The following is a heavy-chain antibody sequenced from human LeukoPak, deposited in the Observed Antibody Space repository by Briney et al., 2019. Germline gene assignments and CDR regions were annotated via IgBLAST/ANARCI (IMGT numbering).Heavy chain of an antibody. V-gene: IGHV4-31*03. Sequence: PSETLSLTCTVSGGSISSGTYYWSWIRQHPGKGLEWIGYIYYSGSTYYNPSLKSRVTISVDTSKNQFSLKLSSVTAADTAVYYCARLNYYDSSLFDYWGQGTLVTVSS. CDR2: IYYSGST. CDR1: GGSISSGTYY. D-gene: IGHD3-22*01. CDR3: ARLNYYDSSLFDY. J-gene: IGHJ4*02.